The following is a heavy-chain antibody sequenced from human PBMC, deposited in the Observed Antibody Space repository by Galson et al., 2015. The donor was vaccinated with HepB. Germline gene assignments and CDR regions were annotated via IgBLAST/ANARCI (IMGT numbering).Heavy chain of an antibody. CDR3: ANENTAMALIP. D-gene: IGHD5-18*01. CDR2: ISYDGSNK. Sequence: SLRLSCAASGFTFSSYGMHWVRQAPGKGLEWVAVISYDGSNKYYADSVKGRFTISRDNSKNTLYLQMNSLRAEDTAVYYCANENTAMALIPWGQGTLVTVSS. V-gene: IGHV3-30*18. CDR1: GFTFSSYG. J-gene: IGHJ5*02.